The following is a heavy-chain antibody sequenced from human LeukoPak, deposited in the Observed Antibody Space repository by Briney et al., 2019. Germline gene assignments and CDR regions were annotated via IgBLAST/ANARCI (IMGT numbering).Heavy chain of an antibody. D-gene: IGHD3-22*01. CDR2: IYYSGST. CDR1: GGSISSYY. CDR3: ARGYDSSGYYWDAFDI. Sequence: SETLSLTCTVSGGSISSYYWSWIRQPPGKGLEWIGYIYYSGSTYYNPSLKSRVTISVDTSKNQFSLKLSSVTAADTAVYYCARGYDSSGYYWDAFDIWGQGTMVTVSS. V-gene: IGHV4-59*12. J-gene: IGHJ3*02.